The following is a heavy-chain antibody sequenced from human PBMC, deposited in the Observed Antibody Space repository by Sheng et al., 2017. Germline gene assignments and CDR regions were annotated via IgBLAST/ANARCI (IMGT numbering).Heavy chain of an antibody. V-gene: IGHV4-34*01. Sequence: QVQLQQWGAGLLKPSETLSLTCAVYGGSFSGYYWSWIRQPPGKGLEWIGEINHSGSTNYNPSLKSRVTISVDTSKNQFSLKLSSVTAADTAVYYCARYILTGYQYYFDYWGQGTLVTVSS. CDR2: INHSGST. CDR3: ARYILTGYQYYFDY. J-gene: IGHJ4*02. CDR1: GGSFSGYY. D-gene: IGHD3-9*01.